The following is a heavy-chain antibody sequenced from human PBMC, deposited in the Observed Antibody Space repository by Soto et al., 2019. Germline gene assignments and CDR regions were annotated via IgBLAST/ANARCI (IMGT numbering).Heavy chain of an antibody. CDR3: ARGPGGPDGPGDY. J-gene: IGHJ4*02. V-gene: IGHV1-3*01. Sequence: QVHLVQSGAEVKKPGASVKVSCKASGYTFTSYAMHWVRQAPGQRLEWMGWINAGNGNTKYSQKFQGRVTITRDTSESTAYMELSSLRSEDTAVYYCARGPGGPDGPGDYWGQGTLVTVSS. D-gene: IGHD2-15*01. CDR1: GYTFTSYA. CDR2: INAGNGNT.